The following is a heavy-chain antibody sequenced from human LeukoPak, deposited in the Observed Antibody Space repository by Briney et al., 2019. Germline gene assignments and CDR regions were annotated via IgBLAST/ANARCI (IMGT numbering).Heavy chain of an antibody. CDR1: GFTFSTYW. J-gene: IGHJ4*02. CDR2: IKHDGSQK. Sequence: PGGSLRLSCAAPGFTFSTYWMRWVPQAPGKGLEWLAHIKHDGSQKYYVDSVKGHFTISRDNAKNSLYLQMNSLRAEDTAVYYCARGRIAAAATDFWGQGTLVTVSS. V-gene: IGHV3-7*01. D-gene: IGHD6-13*01. CDR3: ARGRIAAAATDF.